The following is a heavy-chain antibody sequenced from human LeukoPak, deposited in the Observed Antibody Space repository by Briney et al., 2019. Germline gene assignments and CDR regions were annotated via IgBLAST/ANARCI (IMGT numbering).Heavy chain of an antibody. D-gene: IGHD3-22*01. Sequence: GRSLRLSCAASGFTFSTFAMHWVRQAPGKGLEWLALISYDGTNKYYADSVKGRFTISRDNSKNTLYLQMNSLRAEDTALYYCARGPPMYSYGSSPYHYDYFAYWGQGSLVTVSS. V-gene: IGHV3-30*04. CDR3: ARGPPMYSYGSSPYHYDYFAY. CDR1: GFTFSTFA. J-gene: IGHJ4*02. CDR2: ISYDGTNK.